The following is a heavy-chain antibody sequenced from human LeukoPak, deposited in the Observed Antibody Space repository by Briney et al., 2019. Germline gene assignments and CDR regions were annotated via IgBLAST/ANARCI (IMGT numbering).Heavy chain of an antibody. V-gene: IGHV4-39*07. CDR1: GGSISSSPYY. J-gene: IGHJ4*02. D-gene: IGHD5-18*01. Sequence: KSSETLSLTCDVSGGSISSSPYYWGWIRQPPGKGLEWIGSIYNNGRTYYSASLKSRVTISVDTSKNQFSLKVRSVTAADTAVYYCARDGTWIHNIEFDYWGQGTLVTVSS. CDR3: ARDGTWIHNIEFDY. CDR2: IYNNGRT.